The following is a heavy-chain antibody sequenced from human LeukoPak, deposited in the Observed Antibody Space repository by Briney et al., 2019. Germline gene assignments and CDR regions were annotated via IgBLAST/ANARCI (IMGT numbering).Heavy chain of an antibody. D-gene: IGHD6-13*01. CDR2: IYYSGST. Sequence: PSETLSLTCTVSGGSISTSSYYWGWIRQPPGKGLEWIGSIYYSGSTYYSPSLKSRVTISVDTSKNQFSLKLSSVTAADTAVYYCARAEYSSSWSNVAEYFQHWGQGTLVTVSS. V-gene: IGHV4-39*01. CDR3: ARAEYSSSWSNVAEYFQH. J-gene: IGHJ1*01. CDR1: GGSISTSSYY.